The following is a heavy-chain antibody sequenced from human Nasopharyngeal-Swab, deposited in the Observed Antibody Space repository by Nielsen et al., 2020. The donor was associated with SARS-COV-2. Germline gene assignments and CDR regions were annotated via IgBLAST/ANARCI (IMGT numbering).Heavy chain of an antibody. CDR3: VIVVVTAAGYFQH. Sequence: GESLKISCAASGFTFSSYGMHWVRQAPGKGLEWVAVIWYDGSNKYCADSVKGRFTISRDNSKNTLYLQMNSLRAEDAAVYYCVIVVVTAAGYFQHWGQGTLVTVSS. CDR1: GFTFSSYG. V-gene: IGHV3-33*01. D-gene: IGHD2-21*02. CDR2: IWYDGSNK. J-gene: IGHJ1*01.